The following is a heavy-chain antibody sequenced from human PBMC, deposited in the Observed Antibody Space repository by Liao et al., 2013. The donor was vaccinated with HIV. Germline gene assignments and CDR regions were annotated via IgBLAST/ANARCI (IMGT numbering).Heavy chain of an antibody. V-gene: IGHV4-39*07. CDR2: IYYRGNT. CDR3: AASAH. Sequence: QVQLQESGPGLVKPSQTLSLTCTVSGGSISSGSYYWELDPPRPRGKGLEWIGSIYYRGNTYYNPSLKSRVSISLDTSRNQLSLKLTSVTAADTAVYYCAASAHWGQGSPGHRLL. CDR1: GGSISSGSYY. J-gene: IGHJ1*01.